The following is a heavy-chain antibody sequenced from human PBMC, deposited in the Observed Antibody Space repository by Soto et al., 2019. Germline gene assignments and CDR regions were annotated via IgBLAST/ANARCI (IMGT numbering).Heavy chain of an antibody. D-gene: IGHD5-18*01. V-gene: IGHV3-23*01. CDR3: ANLQLWFIAAINAWPRDPYYFDY. Sequence: PGGSLRLSCAASGFTFSSYAMSWVRQAPGKGLEWVSAISGSGGSTYYADSVKGRFTISRDNSKNTLYLQMNSLRAEDTAVYYCANLQLWFIAAINAWPRDPYYFDYWGQGTLVTVSS. CDR1: GFTFSSYA. CDR2: ISGSGGST. J-gene: IGHJ4*02.